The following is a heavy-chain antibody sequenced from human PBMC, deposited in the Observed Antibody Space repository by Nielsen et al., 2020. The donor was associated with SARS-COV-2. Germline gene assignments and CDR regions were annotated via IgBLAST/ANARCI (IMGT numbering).Heavy chain of an antibody. V-gene: IGHV3-23*01. CDR2: ISGSGGSP. CDR1: GFTFSSYA. D-gene: IGHD3-22*01. Sequence: GESLKISCAASGFTFSSYAMSWVRQAPGKGLEWVSAISGSGGSPYYADSVKGRFTISRDNSKNTLYLQMNSLRAEDTAVYYCAKRVVVNDYYYYGMDVWGQGTTVTVSS. CDR3: AKRVVVNDYYYYGMDV. J-gene: IGHJ6*02.